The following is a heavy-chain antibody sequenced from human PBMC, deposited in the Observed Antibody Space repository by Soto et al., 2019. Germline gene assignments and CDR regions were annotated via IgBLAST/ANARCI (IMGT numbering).Heavy chain of an antibody. CDR2: IWYDGSNK. CDR3: ARAYYDFWSGYYAPEGY. V-gene: IGHV3-33*01. Sequence: GGSLRLSCAASGFTFSSYGMHWVRQAPGKGLEWVAVIWYDGSNKYYADSVKGRFTISRDNSKNTLYLQMSSLRAEDTAVYYCARAYYDFWSGYYAPEGYWGQGTLVTVSS. D-gene: IGHD3-3*01. J-gene: IGHJ4*02. CDR1: GFTFSSYG.